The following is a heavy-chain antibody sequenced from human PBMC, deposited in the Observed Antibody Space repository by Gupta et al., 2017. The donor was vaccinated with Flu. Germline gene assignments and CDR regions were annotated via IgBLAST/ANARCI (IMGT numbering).Heavy chain of an antibody. CDR1: GASISHGNYY. Sequence: QLQLQESSPGLVKPSQTLSRTCTLSGASISHGNYYWSWMRRPDGKGLEWSGRSYISASITYNPSLKSRATISVDTSKNQFSLKLISVTAADTAVYYCTRDRVGYSSSYYFDPWGQGILVSVSP. D-gene: IGHD6-6*01. J-gene: IGHJ4*02. CDR2: SYISASI. V-gene: IGHV4-61*02. CDR3: TRDRVGYSSSYYFDP.